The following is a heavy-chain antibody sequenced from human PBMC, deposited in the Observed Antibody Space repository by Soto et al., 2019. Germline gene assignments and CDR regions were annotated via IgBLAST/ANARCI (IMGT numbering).Heavy chain of an antibody. V-gene: IGHV3-48*02. CDR3: ARDNPLSSGWDV. CDR2: ISSISNTI. Sequence: EVQLVESGGGLVQPGGSLRLSCEAAGFTLSSYSMKWARQAPGQGLEWVSYISSISNTIYYADPVKGRFTISRDNAKNSLYLQMNSLREEGTVVYYGARDNPLSSGWDVWGQVPIVTVSS. CDR1: GFTLSSYS. J-gene: IGHJ6*02.